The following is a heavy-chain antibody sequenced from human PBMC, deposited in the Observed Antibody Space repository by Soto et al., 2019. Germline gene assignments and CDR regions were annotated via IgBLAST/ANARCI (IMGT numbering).Heavy chain of an antibody. D-gene: IGHD2-2*01. CDR2: IIPILGIA. J-gene: IGHJ6*03. CDR1: GGTFSSYT. CDR3: ARDLGRTSLNNYYYYYMDV. V-gene: IGHV1-69*04. Sequence: SVKVSCKASGGTFSSYTISWVRQAPGQGLEWMGRIIPILGIANYAQKFQGRVTITADKSTSTAYMELSSLRSEDTAVYYCARDLGRTSLNNYYYYYMDVWGKGTTVTVSS.